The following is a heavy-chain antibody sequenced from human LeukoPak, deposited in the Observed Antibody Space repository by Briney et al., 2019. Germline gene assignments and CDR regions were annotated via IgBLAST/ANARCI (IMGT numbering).Heavy chain of an antibody. Sequence: ESLKISCKGSGYSFPTYWIAWVRQMPGKGLEWMGIIYPDESNIRYSPSFQGQVTISADKSISTAYLQWSSLKASDTAMYYCARPPSRGYSSSFEYWGQGTLVTVSS. D-gene: IGHD2-2*03. CDR3: ARPPSRGYSSSFEY. V-gene: IGHV5-51*01. CDR1: GYSFPTYW. J-gene: IGHJ4*02. CDR2: IYPDESNI.